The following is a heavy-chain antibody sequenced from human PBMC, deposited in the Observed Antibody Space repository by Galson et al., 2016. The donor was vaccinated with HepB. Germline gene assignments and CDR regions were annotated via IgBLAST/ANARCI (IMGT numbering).Heavy chain of an antibody. Sequence: SLRLSCAASGFTVSTNFMTWVRQAPGKGLECVSLIYSDGTVYYADSVRGRFTISRDSSKNTLYLQMNSLRAEDTAIYCCARETHYAGGGFDYWGQGTLVTVSS. J-gene: IGHJ4*02. CDR1: GFTVSTNF. V-gene: IGHV3-66*01. CDR2: IYSDGTV. D-gene: IGHD2-2*01. CDR3: ARETHYAGGGFDY.